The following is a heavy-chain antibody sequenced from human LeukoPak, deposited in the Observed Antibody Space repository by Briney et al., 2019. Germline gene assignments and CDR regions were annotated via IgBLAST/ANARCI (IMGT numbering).Heavy chain of an antibody. D-gene: IGHD6-19*01. V-gene: IGHV3-43D*03. Sequence: GGSLRLSCAASGFTFDDYAMHWVRQAPGKGLEWVSLISWDGGSTYYADSVKGRFTISRDNSKNSLYLQMNSLRAEDTALYYCAKDKVLSSGSGSYFDYWGQGTLVTVSS. CDR1: GFTFDDYA. CDR3: AKDKVLSSGSGSYFDY. CDR2: ISWDGGST. J-gene: IGHJ4*02.